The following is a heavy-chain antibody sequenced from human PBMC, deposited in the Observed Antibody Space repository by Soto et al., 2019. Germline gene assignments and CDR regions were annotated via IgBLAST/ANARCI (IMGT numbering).Heavy chain of an antibody. CDR3: ARRVQANGAIPQDNWLAP. CDR2: IFYTGST. CDR1: GGSISSSS. Sequence: SETLSLTCTVSGGSISSSSWNWIRQAPGKRLEWIGCIFYTGSTNFNPSLESRVAMSLDTSKNQFSLRLSSVTAADTAVYYCARRVQANGAIPQDNWLAPWGQGTRVTVSS. J-gene: IGHJ5*02. V-gene: IGHV4-59*08. D-gene: IGHD2-21*01.